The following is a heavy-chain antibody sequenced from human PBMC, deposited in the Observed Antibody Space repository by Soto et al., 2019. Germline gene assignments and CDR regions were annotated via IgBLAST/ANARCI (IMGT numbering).Heavy chain of an antibody. CDR2: INASVGST. CDR1: GYTFTSYY. D-gene: IGHD1-26*01. J-gene: IGHJ4*02. CDR3: ARDRVGATRAFGY. V-gene: IGHV1-46*01. Sequence: ASVKVSCKASGYTFTSYYMHLLRQAPGQGLEWMGIINASVGSTSYAHKFQGRVTMTRDTSTSTLYMELSSLRSQDTAVYYCARDRVGATRAFGYWGQGTLVPVSS.